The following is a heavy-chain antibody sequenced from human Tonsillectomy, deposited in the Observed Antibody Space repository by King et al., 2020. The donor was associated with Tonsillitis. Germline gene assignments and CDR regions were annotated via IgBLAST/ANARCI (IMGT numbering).Heavy chain of an antibody. Sequence: QLQESGPGLVKPSGTLSLTCAVSGDSISSTNWWSWVRQPPGRGLEWIGESYHSGSTNYNPSLNSRVTISLDKATNQCSLKLCSVTAADTAVYYCAILYDILTGYTDAFDIWGQGTMVTVSS. CDR2: SYHSGST. D-gene: IGHD3-9*01. V-gene: IGHV4-4*02. J-gene: IGHJ3*02. CDR3: AILYDILTGYTDAFDI. CDR1: GDSISSTNW.